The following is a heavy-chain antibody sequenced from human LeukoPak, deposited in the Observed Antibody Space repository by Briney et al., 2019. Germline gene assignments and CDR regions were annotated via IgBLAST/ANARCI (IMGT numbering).Heavy chain of an antibody. D-gene: IGHD3-22*01. CDR3: ASRGRESYYYDSSGYYGY. J-gene: IGHJ4*02. Sequence: GGSLRLSCAASGFTFSSYAMHWVRQAPGKGLEWVAVISYDGSNKYYADSVKGRFTISRDNSKNTLYLQMNSLRAEDTAVYYCASRGRESYYYDSSGYYGYWGQGTLVTVSS. CDR2: ISYDGSNK. CDR1: GFTFSSYA. V-gene: IGHV3-30-3*01.